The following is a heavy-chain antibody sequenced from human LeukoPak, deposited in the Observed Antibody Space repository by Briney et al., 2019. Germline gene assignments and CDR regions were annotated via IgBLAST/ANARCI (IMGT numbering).Heavy chain of an antibody. Sequence: SVKVSCKASGGTFSSYAISWVRQAPGQGLEWMGGIIPIFGTANYAQKFQGRVTITADESTSTAYMELSSLRSEDTAVYYCASAGSYYDSLLSYWGQGTLVTVSS. D-gene: IGHD3-22*01. CDR1: GGTFSSYA. CDR2: IIPIFGTA. CDR3: ASAGSYYDSLLSY. V-gene: IGHV1-69*13. J-gene: IGHJ4*02.